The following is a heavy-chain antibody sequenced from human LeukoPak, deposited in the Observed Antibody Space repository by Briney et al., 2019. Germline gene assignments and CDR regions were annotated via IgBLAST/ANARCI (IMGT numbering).Heavy chain of an antibody. CDR1: GVTFSSYA. J-gene: IGHJ4*02. Sequence: GGSLRLSCAASGVTFSSYAMSWVRQAPGKGLEWVSGISGTGGRTYYADSVKGRFTISRDNSKNTLYLQMNSLRAEDTAVYYCAKDLRYDSSGYLDYWGQGTRVTVSS. CDR2: ISGTGGRT. V-gene: IGHV3-23*01. CDR3: AKDLRYDSSGYLDY. D-gene: IGHD3-22*01.